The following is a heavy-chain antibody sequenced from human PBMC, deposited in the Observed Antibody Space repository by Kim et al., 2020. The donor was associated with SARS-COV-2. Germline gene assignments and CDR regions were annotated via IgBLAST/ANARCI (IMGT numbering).Heavy chain of an antibody. CDR1: GGSISSGSY. CDR3: ARGGAFSGSYRFWYFDL. J-gene: IGHJ2*01. D-gene: IGHD1-26*01. Sequence: SETLSLTCTVSGGSISSGSYWSWIRQPAGKGLEWIGRIYTSGSTNYNPSLKSRVTISVDTSKNQFSLKLSSVTAADTAVYYCARGGAFSGSYRFWYFDLWGRGTLVTVSS. CDR2: IYTSGST. V-gene: IGHV4-61*02.